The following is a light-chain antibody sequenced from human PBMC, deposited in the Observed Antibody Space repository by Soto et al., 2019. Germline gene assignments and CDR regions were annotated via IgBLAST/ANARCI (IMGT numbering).Light chain of an antibody. J-gene: IGKJ1*01. CDR2: QAS. CDR3: QQFGSYST. CDR1: QSIGRW. Sequence: DIQMTQSPSTLSASVGDRVTITCRASQSIGRWLAWYQQKSGKAPKLLIYQASSLESGVPSRFSGSGSGTDFNINISNLKTDDFATYYCQQFGSYSTFGQGTKVEIK. V-gene: IGKV1-5*03.